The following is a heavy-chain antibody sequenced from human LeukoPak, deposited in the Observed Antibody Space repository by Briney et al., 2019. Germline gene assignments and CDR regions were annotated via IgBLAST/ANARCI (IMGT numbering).Heavy chain of an antibody. CDR1: GYTFTNYW. V-gene: IGHV5-51*01. CDR3: ARRSRGHCTTTSCFFDY. CDR2: VSPGDSDT. D-gene: IGHD2-2*01. J-gene: IGHJ4*02. Sequence: GESLKISCQGSGYTFTNYWIGWVRQMPGKGLKWMGIVSPGDSDTRYSPSFQGQVTLSVDKSISAAYLQWSSLKASDTALYYCARRSRGHCTTTSCFFDYWGQGTLVTVSS.